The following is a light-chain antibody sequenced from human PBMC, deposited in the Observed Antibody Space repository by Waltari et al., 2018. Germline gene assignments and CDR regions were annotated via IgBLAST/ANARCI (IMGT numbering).Light chain of an antibody. CDR3: QQSYSTPRT. CDR2: GAS. J-gene: IGKJ2*01. V-gene: IGKV1-39*01. Sequence: DIQMTQSPSSLSASVGDRVTITCRASQSISKYLNWYKQKPGKAPKLLIYGASSLQSGVPPRFSGSGSGTEFTLTISSLQPEDFATYSCQQSYSTPRTFGQGTRLEIK. CDR1: QSISKY.